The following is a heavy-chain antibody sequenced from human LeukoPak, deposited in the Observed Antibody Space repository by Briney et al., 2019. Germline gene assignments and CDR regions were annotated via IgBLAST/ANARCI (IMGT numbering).Heavy chain of an antibody. J-gene: IGHJ4*02. Sequence: PSETLSLTCTVSGGSISSYYWSWIRQPPGKGLEWIGYVYYSGSTNYNPSLKSRVSISVDTSKNQFSLRLNSVTAADTAVFYCARGGWSYDYWGQGTLVTVSS. CDR2: VYYSGST. V-gene: IGHV4-59*01. CDR3: ARGGWSYDY. CDR1: GGSISSYY.